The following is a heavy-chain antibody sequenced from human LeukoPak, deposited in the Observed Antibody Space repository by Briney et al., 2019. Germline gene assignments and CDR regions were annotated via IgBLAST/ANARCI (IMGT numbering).Heavy chain of an antibody. Sequence: SETLSRTCTFSGDSISGYYWSWIRQPPGKGLEWIGYIYYSGSTNYNPSLKSRVTISVDTSKNQFSLKLSSVTAADTAVYYCARRVSAASNWFDPWGQGTLVTVSS. CDR3: ARRVSAASNWFDP. CDR1: GDSISGYY. V-gene: IGHV4-59*01. J-gene: IGHJ5*02. CDR2: IYYSGST. D-gene: IGHD2-2*01.